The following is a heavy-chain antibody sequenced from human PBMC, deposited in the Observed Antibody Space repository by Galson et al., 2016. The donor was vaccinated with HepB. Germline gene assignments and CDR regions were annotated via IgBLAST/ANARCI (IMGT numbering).Heavy chain of an antibody. CDR3: ARGPDLGY. CDR2: IYYSGTT. Sequence: SETLSLTCGVSGVTISNDGYYWAWIRQPPGEGLQWIGHIYYSGTTYNNPSLKSRVTITVDTSKNYFSLNVTSVTAADTAIYFCARGPDLGYWGRGALVTVSS. D-gene: IGHD3-16*01. V-gene: IGHV4-39*07. J-gene: IGHJ4*02. CDR1: GVTISNDGYY.